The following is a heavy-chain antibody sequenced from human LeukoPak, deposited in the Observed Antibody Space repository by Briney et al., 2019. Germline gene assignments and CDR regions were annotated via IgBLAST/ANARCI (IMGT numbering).Heavy chain of an antibody. J-gene: IGHJ5*02. D-gene: IGHD4-23*01. Sequence: SETLSLTCAVYGGSFSGYYWSWIRQPPGKGLEWIGEINHSGSTNYNPSLKSRVTISVDTSKNQFSLKLSSVTAADTAVYYCARVGGGNSDMSWSQGTLVTVSS. CDR3: ARVGGGNSDMS. CDR2: INHSGST. CDR1: GGSFSGYY. V-gene: IGHV4-34*01.